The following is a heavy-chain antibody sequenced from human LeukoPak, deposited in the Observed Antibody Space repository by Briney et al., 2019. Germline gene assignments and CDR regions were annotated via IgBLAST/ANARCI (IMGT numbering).Heavy chain of an antibody. Sequence: GASVKVSCKASGGTFSSYAISWVRQAPGQGLEWMGGIIPIFGTANYAQKFQGRVTITADESTRTAYMELSSLRSEDTAVYYCTRGDLSSSWYFDYWGQGTLVTVSS. D-gene: IGHD6-13*01. CDR3: TRGDLSSSWYFDY. J-gene: IGHJ4*02. CDR2: IIPIFGTA. V-gene: IGHV1-69*13. CDR1: GGTFSSYA.